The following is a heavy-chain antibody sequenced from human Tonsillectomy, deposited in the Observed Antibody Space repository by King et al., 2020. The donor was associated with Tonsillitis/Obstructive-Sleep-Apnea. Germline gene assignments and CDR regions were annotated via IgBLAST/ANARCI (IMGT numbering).Heavy chain of an antibody. Sequence: VQLVESGGGVVQPGRSLRLSCAASGFTFSSYAMHWVRQAPGKGLEWVAVISYDGSNKYYADSVKGRFTISRDNSKNTLYLKMNSLRAEDTAVYYCARPPTYCSGGSCYSWYYYYMDVWGKGTTVTVSS. CDR1: GFTFSSYA. V-gene: IGHV3-30*04. CDR2: ISYDGSNK. D-gene: IGHD2-15*01. CDR3: ARPPTYCSGGSCYSWYYYYMDV. J-gene: IGHJ6*03.